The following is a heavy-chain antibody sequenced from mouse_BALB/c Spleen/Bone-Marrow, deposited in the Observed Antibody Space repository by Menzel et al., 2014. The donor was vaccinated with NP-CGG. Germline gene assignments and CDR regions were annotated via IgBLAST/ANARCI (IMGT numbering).Heavy chain of an antibody. CDR1: GYTFTDYW. CDR3: AFGNYDFDY. V-gene: IGHV1-69*01. CDR2: IDTSDSST. Sequence: QVPLQQPGAELVMPGASVRMSCTASGYTFTDYWMHWVKQSPGQGLEWIGAIDTSDSSTSYNQKFKGKATLTADASSSTADMQLSGLTSEDSAVYFCAFGNYDFDYWGQGTTLTVSS. J-gene: IGHJ2*01. D-gene: IGHD2-1*01.